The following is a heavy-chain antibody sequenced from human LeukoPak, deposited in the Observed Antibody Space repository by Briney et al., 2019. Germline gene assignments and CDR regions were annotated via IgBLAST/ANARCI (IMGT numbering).Heavy chain of an antibody. D-gene: IGHD2-15*01. CDR2: IYSGGST. CDR3: ARFMVVAASHAFDI. Sequence: GGSLRLSCAASGFTLSSNYMRWVRQAPGKGLEWVSVIYSGGSTYYADSVKGRFTISRDNSKNTLYLQMNSLRAEDTAVYYYARFMVVAASHAFDIWGQGTMVTVSS. CDR1: GFTLSSNY. V-gene: IGHV3-66*02. J-gene: IGHJ3*02.